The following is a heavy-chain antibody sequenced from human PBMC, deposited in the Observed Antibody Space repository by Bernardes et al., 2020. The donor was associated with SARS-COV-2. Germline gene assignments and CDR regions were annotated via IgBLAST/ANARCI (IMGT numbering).Heavy chain of an antibody. D-gene: IGHD2-15*01. CDR2: ISHDGSNK. J-gene: IGHJ4*02. CDR3: AKDLHSGGWFETSGPIMSGLEY. Sequence: GGSLRLSCAASGFTFSIYGIHWVRQAPGKGLEWLTIISHDGSNKYYADSVKGRFTISRDNSKNTLYLQMNSLRVEDTAVYYCAKDLHSGGWFETSGPIMSGLEYWGQGTLVTVSS. V-gene: IGHV3-30*18. CDR1: GFTFSIYG.